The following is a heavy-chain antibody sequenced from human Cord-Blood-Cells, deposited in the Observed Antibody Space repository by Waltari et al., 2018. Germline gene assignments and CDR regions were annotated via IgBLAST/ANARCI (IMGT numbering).Heavy chain of an antibody. CDR3: ARLGTWDRPSDY. J-gene: IGHJ4*02. CDR2: INHSGST. V-gene: IGHV4-34*01. D-gene: IGHD1-26*01. CDR1: GGSFSGYY. Sequence: QVQLQQWGAGLLKPSETLSLTCAVYGGSFSGYYWSWIRQPPGKGLEWIGEINHSGSTNYNPSLKSRVTISVDTSKNQVSLKLSSVTAAGTAVYYWARLGTWDRPSDYWGQGTLVTVSS.